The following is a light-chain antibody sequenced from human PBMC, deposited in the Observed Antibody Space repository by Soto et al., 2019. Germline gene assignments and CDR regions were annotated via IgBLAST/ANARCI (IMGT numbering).Light chain of an antibody. V-gene: IGKV3-20*01. CDR3: QQYCCSPIT. CDR2: DAS. J-gene: IGKJ5*01. CDR1: QSVSNNY. Sequence: EIVLTQSPGTLSLSPGERATLSCRASQSVSNNYFAWYRQKPGQAPRLLMYDASTRATGIPDRFSGSGSGTDFTLTISRLEPEDFAVYYCQQYCCSPITFDQGTRLEIK.